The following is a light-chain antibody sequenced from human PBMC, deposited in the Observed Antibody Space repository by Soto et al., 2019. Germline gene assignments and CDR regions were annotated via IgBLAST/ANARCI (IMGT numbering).Light chain of an antibody. CDR3: QQYSISSRT. CDR1: QSISTW. CDR2: QAS. V-gene: IGKV1-5*03. J-gene: IGKJ2*02. Sequence: DIQMTQSPSTLSASVGDRVTITCRASQSISTWLAWYQHKPGKAPKLLIYQASSLEGGVPSRFSSSGSGTEFTLTISSLQPDDFATYYCQQYSISSRTFGQGTKVETK.